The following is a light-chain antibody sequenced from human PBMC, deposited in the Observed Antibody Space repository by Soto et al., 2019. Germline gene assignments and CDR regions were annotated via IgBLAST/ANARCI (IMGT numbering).Light chain of an antibody. V-gene: IGKV1-33*01. CDR3: QQYANAPDT. Sequence: DIQMTQSPSSLSASVGDRVTLTCQASQGIRKYLNWYQQEPGKAPKLLIYGASNLEPGVPSRFSGGGPGTAFTIPINSSRPADIATKFCQQYANAPDTLGRGTKLEIK. CDR1: QGIRKY. J-gene: IGKJ2*01. CDR2: GAS.